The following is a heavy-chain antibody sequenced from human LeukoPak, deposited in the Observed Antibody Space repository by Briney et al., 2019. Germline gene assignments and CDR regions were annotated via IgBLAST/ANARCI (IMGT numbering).Heavy chain of an antibody. J-gene: IGHJ4*02. CDR2: IYYSGST. CDR1: GGSISRSTYY. V-gene: IGHV4-39*07. Sequence: PSETLSLTCTVSGGSISRSTYYWGWIRQPPGKGLEWIGSIYYSGSTYYNPSLKSRVTILVDTSKNQFSLKLSSVTAADTAVYYCARAPTFSGWFDYWGQGTLVTVSS. CDR3: ARAPTFSGWFDY. D-gene: IGHD6-19*01.